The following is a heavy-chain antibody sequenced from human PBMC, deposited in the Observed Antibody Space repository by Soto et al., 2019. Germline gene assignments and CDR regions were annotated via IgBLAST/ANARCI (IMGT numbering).Heavy chain of an antibody. V-gene: IGHV4-30-2*01. J-gene: IGHJ6*02. CDR3: ARAPPGPAPRWGV. CDR2: IYPTGKT. D-gene: IGHD3-16*01. Sequence: SETLSLTCAVSGGSISSGRYSWSWIRQTPGKGLEWIGYIYPTGKTYYNPSLENRVTISIDTSKNQFSLQLTSVTAADMAVYYCARAPPGPAPRWGVWGHGTTVTVSS. CDR1: GGSISSGRYS.